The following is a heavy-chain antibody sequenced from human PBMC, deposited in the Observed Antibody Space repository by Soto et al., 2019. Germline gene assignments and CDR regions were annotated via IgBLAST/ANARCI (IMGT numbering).Heavy chain of an antibody. J-gene: IGHJ4*01. D-gene: IGHD3-22*01. CDR2: INPSGGST. CDR3: ARALEEYYYDSAGYYSGY. V-gene: IGHV1-46*01. CDR1: GYTFTSYY. Sequence: ASVKVSCKASGYTFTSYYMHWVRQAPGQGLEWMGIINPSGGSTSYAQKFQGRVTITADESTSTAYMELSSLRSEDTAVYYCARALEEYYYDSAGYYSGYWG.